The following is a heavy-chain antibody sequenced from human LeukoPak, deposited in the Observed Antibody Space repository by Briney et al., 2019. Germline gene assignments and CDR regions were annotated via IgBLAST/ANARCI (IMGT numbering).Heavy chain of an antibody. CDR2: IIPIFGTA. Sequence: ASVKVSCKASGGTFSSYAINWVRQAPGQGLEWMGRIIPIFGTANYAQKFQGRVTITTDESTSTAYMELSSLRSEDTAVYYCAWTNWNVQGAMWYWGQGTLVTVSS. J-gene: IGHJ4*02. V-gene: IGHV1-69*05. D-gene: IGHD1-1*01. CDR1: GGTFSSYA. CDR3: AWTNWNVQGAMWY.